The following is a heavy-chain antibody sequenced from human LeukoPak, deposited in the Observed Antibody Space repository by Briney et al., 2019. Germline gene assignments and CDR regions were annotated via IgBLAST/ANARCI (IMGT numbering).Heavy chain of an antibody. Sequence: PSETVSLTCTVSGGSISSGSYYWSWIRQPAGKGLEWIGRIYTSGSTNYNPPLKSRVTISVDTSKNQFSLKLSSVTAADTAVYYCARGELRKAFDIWGQGTMVTVSS. CDR1: GGSISSGSYY. CDR3: ARGELRKAFDI. CDR2: IYTSGST. J-gene: IGHJ3*02. V-gene: IGHV4-61*02. D-gene: IGHD1-26*01.